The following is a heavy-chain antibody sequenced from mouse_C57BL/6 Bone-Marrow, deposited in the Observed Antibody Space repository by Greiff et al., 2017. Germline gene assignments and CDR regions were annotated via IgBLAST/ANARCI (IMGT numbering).Heavy chain of an antibody. V-gene: IGHV1-82*01. Sequence: QVQLKESGPELVKPGASVKISCKASGYAFSSSWMNWVKQRPGKGLEWIGRIYPGDGDTNYNGKFKGKATLTADKSSSTAYMQLSSLTSEDSAVYFCARIPGRFAYWGQGTLVTVSA. J-gene: IGHJ3*01. CDR3: ARIPGRFAY. CDR1: GYAFSSSW. D-gene: IGHD3-1*01. CDR2: IYPGDGDT.